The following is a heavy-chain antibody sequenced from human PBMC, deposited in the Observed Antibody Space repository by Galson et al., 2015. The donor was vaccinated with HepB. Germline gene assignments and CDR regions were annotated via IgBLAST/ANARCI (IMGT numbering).Heavy chain of an antibody. CDR1: GGSISSGDYY. CDR2: IYYSGST. CDR3: ARVMGDFWTYYFDY. V-gene: IGHV4-61*08. J-gene: IGHJ4*02. Sequence: SETLSLTCTVSGGSISSGDYYWSWIRQPPGKGLEWIGYIYYSGSTNYNPSLKSRVTISVDTSKNQFSLKLSSVTAADTAVYYCARVMGDFWTYYFDYWGQGTLVTVSS. D-gene: IGHD3-3*01.